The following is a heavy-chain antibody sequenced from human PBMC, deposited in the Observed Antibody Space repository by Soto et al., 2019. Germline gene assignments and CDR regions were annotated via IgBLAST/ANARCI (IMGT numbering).Heavy chain of an antibody. CDR2: IKQDGSEK. CDR1: GFTFSSYW. D-gene: IGHD6-13*01. J-gene: IGHJ4*02. V-gene: IGHV3-7*01. CDR3: ARGGYSSSWGFDY. Sequence: EVQLVESGGGLVQPEGSLRLSCAASGFTFSSYWMSWVRQAPGKGLEWVANIKQDGSEKYYVDSVKGRFTISRDNAKNSLYLQMNSLRAEDTAVYYCARGGYSSSWGFDYWGQGTLVTVSS.